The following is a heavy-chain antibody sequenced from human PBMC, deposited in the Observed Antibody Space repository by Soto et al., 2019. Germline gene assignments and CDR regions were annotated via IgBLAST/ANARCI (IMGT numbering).Heavy chain of an antibody. D-gene: IGHD6-19*01. V-gene: IGHV3-30-3*01. CDR3: ARSYSSGWLSAEYFQH. CDR1: GFTFSSYA. Sequence: GGSLRLSCAASGFTFSSYAMHWVRQAPGKGLEWVAVISYDGSNKYYADSVKGRFTISRDNSKNTLYLQMNSLRAEDTAVYYCARSYSSGWLSAEYFQHWGQGTLVTVSS. CDR2: ISYDGSNK. J-gene: IGHJ1*01.